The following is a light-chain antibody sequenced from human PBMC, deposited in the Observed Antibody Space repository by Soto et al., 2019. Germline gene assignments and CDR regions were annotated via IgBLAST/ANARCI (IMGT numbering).Light chain of an antibody. V-gene: IGKV3-15*01. CDR2: GAS. Sequence: EIVMTQSPGTLSVSPGERATLSCMASQSVSSNLAWYQQKPGQAPRLLIYGASTRATGIPARLSGSGSGTEFTLTISSLQSEDYAVYYCQQYNNWPPTFGQGTKVDI. CDR1: QSVSSN. J-gene: IGKJ1*01. CDR3: QQYNNWPPT.